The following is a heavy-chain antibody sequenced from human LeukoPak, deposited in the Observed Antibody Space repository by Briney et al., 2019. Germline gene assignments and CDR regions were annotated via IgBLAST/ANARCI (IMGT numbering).Heavy chain of an antibody. CDR1: GGSISSYY. V-gene: IGHV4-59*08. J-gene: IGHJ5*02. CDR2: IYYSGST. Sequence: SETLSLTCTVSGGSISSYYWSWIRQPPGKGLEWIGYIYYSGSTYYNPSLKSRVTISVDTSKNQFSLKLSSVTAADTAVYYCASPYAPPHNWFDPWGQGTLVTVSS. D-gene: IGHD2-2*01. CDR3: ASPYAPPHNWFDP.